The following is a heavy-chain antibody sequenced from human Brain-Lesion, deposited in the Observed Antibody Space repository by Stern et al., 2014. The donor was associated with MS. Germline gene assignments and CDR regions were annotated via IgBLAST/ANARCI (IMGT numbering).Heavy chain of an antibody. CDR1: GDSISRDNYF. CDR2: IHASGST. V-gene: IGHV4-61*02. D-gene: IGHD5-18*01. Sequence: QLQLQESGPGLVKPSQTLSVTCTVSGDSISRDNYFWSWIRQAPGKRLEWIGRIHASGSTFYKPSLKSRVTISVDPSKTQFSLKWNSVTAEDTAVYYCARASAPLYSGNWFDSWGQGTLVSVSS. CDR3: ARASAPLYSGNWFDS. J-gene: IGHJ5*01.